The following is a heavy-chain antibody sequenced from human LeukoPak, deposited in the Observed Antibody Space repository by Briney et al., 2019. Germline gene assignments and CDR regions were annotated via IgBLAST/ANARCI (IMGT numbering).Heavy chain of an antibody. CDR2: ISYDGSNK. CDR1: GFTFSSYD. V-gene: IGHV3-30*03. CDR3: VRERKNDISMDY. Sequence: PGGSLRLSCAASGFTFSSYDMHWVRQAPGKGLEWVAVISYDGSNKYYADSVKGRFTISRDNAKNTLYLQMNSLRGEDTAVYFCVRERKNDISMDYWGQGTLVTVSS. D-gene: IGHD3-3*02. J-gene: IGHJ4*02.